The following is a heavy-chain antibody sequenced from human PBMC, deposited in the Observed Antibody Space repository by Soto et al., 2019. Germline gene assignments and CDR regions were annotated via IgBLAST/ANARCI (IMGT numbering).Heavy chain of an antibody. V-gene: IGHV4-61*05. CDR3: ASVETQRYYYGMDV. Sequence: SETLSLTCTVSGGSISSSSYYWGWIRQPPGKGLEWIGYIYYSGSTNYNPSLKSRVTISVDTSKNQFSLKLSSVTAADTAVYYCASVETQRYYYGMDVWGQGTTVTVSS. CDR1: GGSISSSSYY. CDR2: IYYSGST. D-gene: IGHD2-15*01. J-gene: IGHJ6*02.